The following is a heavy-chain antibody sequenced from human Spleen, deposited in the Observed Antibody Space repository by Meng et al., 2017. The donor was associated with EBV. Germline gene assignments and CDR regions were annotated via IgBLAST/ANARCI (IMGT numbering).Heavy chain of an antibody. CDR1: GGSISTSNW. CDR2: VFRTGDT. Sequence: QLEASGQGQVKPSGNLSLICTVSGGSISTSNWWSWVRQSPEKGLEWIGEVFRTGDTNYNPSLKSRVTILIDKSKNQFSLKLNSVTAADTAIYFCASDGISRYFDNWGPGTLVTVSS. V-gene: IGHV4-4*02. CDR3: ASDGISRYFDN. D-gene: IGHD1-1*01. J-gene: IGHJ4*02.